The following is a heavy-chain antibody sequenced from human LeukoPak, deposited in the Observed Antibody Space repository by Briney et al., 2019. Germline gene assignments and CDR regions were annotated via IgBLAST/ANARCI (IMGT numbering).Heavy chain of an antibody. CDR2: ISTSSSYI. CDR3: ARQQWLGGAYYFDY. CDR1: GFTFSSSN. D-gene: IGHD6-19*01. J-gene: IGHJ4*02. V-gene: IGHV3-21*01. Sequence: GGSLRLSCVASGFTFSSSNMNWVRQAPGKGLEWVSSISTSSSYIYYADSMKGRFTVSRDNARNSLYLQMNSLRAEDTAVYYCARQQWLGGAYYFDYWGQGTLVTVSS.